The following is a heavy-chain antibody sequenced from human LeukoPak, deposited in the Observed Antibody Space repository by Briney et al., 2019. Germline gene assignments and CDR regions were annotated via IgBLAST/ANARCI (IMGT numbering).Heavy chain of an antibody. CDR1: DGSFSGYY. V-gene: IGHV4-34*01. CDR3: ARGKNYYGSGSFLQYYYYYMDV. Sequence: SETLSLTCAVYDGSFSGYYWSSIRQPPGKGLEWIGEINHSGSTNYNPSLKSRVTISVDTSKNQFSLKLSSVTAADTAVYYCARGKNYYGSGSFLQYYYYYMDVWGKGTTVTVSS. D-gene: IGHD3-10*01. J-gene: IGHJ6*03. CDR2: INHSGST.